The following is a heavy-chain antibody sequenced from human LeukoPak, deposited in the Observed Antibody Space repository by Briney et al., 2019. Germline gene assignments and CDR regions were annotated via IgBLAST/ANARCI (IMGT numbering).Heavy chain of an antibody. CDR1: GFAFSSYG. J-gene: IGHJ4*02. CDR3: ARGAFYDY. CDR2: IGESGGST. D-gene: IGHD2/OR15-2a*01. Sequence: GGSLRLSCAASGFAFSSYGMSWVRQAPGKGLEWVATIGESGGSTYYADSVKGRFTISRDNSKNTLYLQMNSLRAEDTALYFCARGAFYDYWGQGTLVTVSS. V-gene: IGHV3-23*01.